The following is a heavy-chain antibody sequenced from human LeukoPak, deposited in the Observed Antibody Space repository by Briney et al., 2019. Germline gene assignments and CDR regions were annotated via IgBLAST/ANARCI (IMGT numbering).Heavy chain of an antibody. Sequence: SETLSLTCAVSGVSITSSNWWNWVRQPPGKGLEWIGEIHHSGSTNYSPSLKSRVTISVDKSKNQFSLKLSSVTAADTAVYYCARTAGYYYGSGSYYAWFDPWGQGTLVTVSS. CDR1: GVSITSSNW. J-gene: IGHJ5*02. CDR3: ARTAGYYYGSGSYYAWFDP. D-gene: IGHD3-10*01. CDR2: IHHSGST. V-gene: IGHV4-4*02.